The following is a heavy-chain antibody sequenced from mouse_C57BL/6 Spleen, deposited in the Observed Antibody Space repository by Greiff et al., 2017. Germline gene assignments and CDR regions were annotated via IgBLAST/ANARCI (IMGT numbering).Heavy chain of an antibody. Sequence: QVQLQQPGAELVKPGASVKLSCKASGYTFNSYWMHWVKQRPGQGLEWIGMIHPNSGITNYNEKFKSKATLTVDKSSSTAYMQLSSRTSEDSAVYYCARWGLLDYVCYGGQGTTLTVSS. D-gene: IGHD2-3*01. CDR3: ARWGLLDYVCY. CDR2: IHPNSGIT. J-gene: IGHJ2*01. V-gene: IGHV1-64*01. CDR1: GYTFNSYW.